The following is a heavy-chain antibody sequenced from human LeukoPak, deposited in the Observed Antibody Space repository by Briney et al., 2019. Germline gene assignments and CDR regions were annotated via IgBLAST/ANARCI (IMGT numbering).Heavy chain of an antibody. J-gene: IGHJ6*03. CDR1: GFTFSSYS. D-gene: IGHD2-2*01. V-gene: IGHV3-21*01. CDR3: ARLGYCSSTSCPSSDYYYYMDV. CDR2: ISSSSSYI. Sequence: PGGSLRLSCAASGFTFSSYSMNWVRQAPGKGLEWVSSISSSSSYIYYADSVKGRFTISRDNAKNSLYLQMNSLRAEDTAVYYCARLGYCSSTSCPSSDYYYYMDVWGKGTTVTVSS.